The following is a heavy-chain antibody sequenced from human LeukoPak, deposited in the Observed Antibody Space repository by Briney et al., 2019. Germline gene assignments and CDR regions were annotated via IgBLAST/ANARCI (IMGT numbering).Heavy chain of an antibody. CDR3: ARGLKWPTGYYHMDV. CDR2: LSSTSNTI. Sequence: KSGGSLRLSCAASGFIFSDYSMCWIRQTPGKGLEWVSYLSSTSNTIYYSDSVKGRFTISRDNAENSLYSELNSLRAEDTAVYFCARGLKWPTGYYHMDVWGKGTTVTVSS. D-gene: IGHD5-12*01. V-gene: IGHV3-11*01. CDR1: GFIFSDYS. J-gene: IGHJ6*03.